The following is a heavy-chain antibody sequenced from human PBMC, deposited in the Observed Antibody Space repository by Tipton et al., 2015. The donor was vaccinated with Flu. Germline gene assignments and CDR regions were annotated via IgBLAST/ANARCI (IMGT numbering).Heavy chain of an antibody. J-gene: IGHJ6*02. V-gene: IGHV1-18*01. D-gene: IGHD3-9*01. CDR3: ARDHTVLRYFDWLPQMNYYHYGMDV. Sequence: QVQLVQSGAEVKKPGASVKVSCKASGYTFTSYGISWVRQAPGQGLEWMGWISAYNGNTNYAQKLQGRVTMTTDTSTSTAYMELRSLRSDDTAVYYCARDHTVLRYFDWLPQMNYYHYGMDVWGQGTTVTVSS. CDR2: ISAYNGNT. CDR1: GYTFTSYG.